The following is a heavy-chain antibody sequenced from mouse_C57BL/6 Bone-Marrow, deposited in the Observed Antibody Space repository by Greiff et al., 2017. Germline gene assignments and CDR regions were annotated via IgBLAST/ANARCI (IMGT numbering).Heavy chain of an antibody. D-gene: IGHD1-1*01. CDR3: ARQWVYYGSSWYFDG. V-gene: IGHV1-80*01. CDR1: GYAFSSYW. Sequence: VQLQQSGAELVKPGASVKISCKASGYAFSSYWMNWVKQRPGKGLEWIGQIYPGDGDTNYNGKFKGKATLTADKSSSTAYMQLSSLTSEDSAVYFCARQWVYYGSSWYFDGWGTGTTVTVSS. J-gene: IGHJ1*03. CDR2: IYPGDGDT.